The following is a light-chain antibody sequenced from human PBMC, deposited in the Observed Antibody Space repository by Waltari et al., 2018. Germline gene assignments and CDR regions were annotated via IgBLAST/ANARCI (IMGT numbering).Light chain of an antibody. J-gene: IGLJ2*01. V-gene: IGLV3-19*01. Sequence: SSELTQDPAVSVAMGQTVRITCQGDSLRSYYASWYQPRPGQAPRLVMYDKNNRPSGVPDRFSGSTSHNTASLTITGAQAEDEASYYCHSRDAGGVGGSFGGGTKLTVL. CDR3: HSRDAGGVGGS. CDR2: DKN. CDR1: SLRSYY.